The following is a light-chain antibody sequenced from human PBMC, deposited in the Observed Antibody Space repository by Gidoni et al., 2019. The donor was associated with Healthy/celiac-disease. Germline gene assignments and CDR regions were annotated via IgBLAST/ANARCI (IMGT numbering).Light chain of an antibody. CDR1: QSISSW. Sequence: DIQMTQSPSTLSASVGDRVTITCRASQSISSWLAWYQQKPGKAPKLLIYDASSLESGVPSRFSGSGSGTEFTLTISRLQPDDFATYYCQQYNSYSPWTFXQXTKVEIK. J-gene: IGKJ1*01. CDR3: QQYNSYSPWT. CDR2: DAS. V-gene: IGKV1-5*01.